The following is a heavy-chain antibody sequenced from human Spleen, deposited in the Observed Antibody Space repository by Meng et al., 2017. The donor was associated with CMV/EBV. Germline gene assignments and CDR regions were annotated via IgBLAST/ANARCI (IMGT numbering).Heavy chain of an antibody. D-gene: IGHD4-17*01. CDR2: IYSGGST. J-gene: IGHJ2*01. CDR1: GFPVSSNS. Sequence: ASGFPVSSNSMGWVRQAPGKGLEWVSVIYSGGSTYYADSVKGRFTISRDNSKNTLYLQMNSLRAEDTAVYYCARTTVTTDNWYFDLWGRGTLVTVSS. V-gene: IGHV3-53*01. CDR3: ARTTVTTDNWYFDL.